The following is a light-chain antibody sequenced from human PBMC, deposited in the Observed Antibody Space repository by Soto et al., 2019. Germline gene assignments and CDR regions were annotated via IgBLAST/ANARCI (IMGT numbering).Light chain of an antibody. CDR1: QSVRSN. Sequence: EIVMTQSPATLSVSPGERVTLSCRASQSVRSNLAWYQQKPGQVPRVLIYGASTRAIGSPDSFSGSGSGTEFTLPIRSLQYEDFADYYCQHYNNLWGFGGGTKVEIK. V-gene: IGKV3-15*01. CDR3: QHYNNLWG. CDR2: GAS. J-gene: IGKJ4*01.